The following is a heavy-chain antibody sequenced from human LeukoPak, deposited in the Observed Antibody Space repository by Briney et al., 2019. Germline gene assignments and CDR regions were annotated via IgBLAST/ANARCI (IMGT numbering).Heavy chain of an antibody. CDR3: ARAIPWLSSSWYFDL. Sequence: GGSLRLSCAASGFTFSSYGMSWVRQAPGKGLEWVSAISVIGGSTYYADSVKGRFTISRDNSKNTLYLQMNSLRAEDTAVYYCARAIPWLSSSWYFDLWGRGTLVTVSS. J-gene: IGHJ2*01. V-gene: IGHV3-23*01. D-gene: IGHD3-9*01. CDR2: ISVIGGST. CDR1: GFTFSSYG.